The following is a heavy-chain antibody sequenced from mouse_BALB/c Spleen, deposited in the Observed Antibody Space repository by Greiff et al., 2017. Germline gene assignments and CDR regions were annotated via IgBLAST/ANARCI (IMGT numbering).Heavy chain of an antibody. D-gene: IGHD2-10*01. V-gene: IGHV3-2*02. CDR2: ISYSGST. CDR1: GYSITSDYA. CDR3: ARGAYYGNYGAY. J-gene: IGHJ3*01. Sequence: EVKLMESGPGLVKPSQSLSLTCTVTGYSITSDYAWNWIRQFPGNKLEWMGYISYSGSTSYNPSLKSRISITRDTSKNQFFLQLNSVTTEDTATYYGARGAYYGNYGAYWGQGTLVTVSA.